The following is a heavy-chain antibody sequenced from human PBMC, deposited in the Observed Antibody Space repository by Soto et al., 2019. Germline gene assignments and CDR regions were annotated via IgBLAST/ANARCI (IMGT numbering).Heavy chain of an antibody. CDR2: ILYDGGKN. V-gene: IGHV3-30*18. CDR1: GFTFNNYG. CDR3: AKGRDGYNFYFYYGMDV. Sequence: QVQLVESGGGVVQPGRSLRLSCAASGFTFNNYGMHWVRQAPGKGLEWVAHILYDGGKNYYADSVKGRFTISRDNSKNTLYLQMNSLTAEDTAVYFCAKGRDGYNFYFYYGMDVWGQGTAVTVSS. D-gene: IGHD5-12*01. J-gene: IGHJ6*02.